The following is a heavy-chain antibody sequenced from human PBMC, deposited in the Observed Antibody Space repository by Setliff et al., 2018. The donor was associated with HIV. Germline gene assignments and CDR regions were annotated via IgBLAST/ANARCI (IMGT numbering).Heavy chain of an antibody. CDR2: INHSGST. J-gene: IGHJ4*02. D-gene: IGHD1-26*01. V-gene: IGHV4-34*01. CDR3: AGGPGTTSIDY. CDR1: GGSFSGYY. Sequence: SATLSLTCAVSGGSFSGYYWSWIRQPPGKGLEWIGEINHSGSTNYNMSLWSRVTISLDASRNQFSLELISVTAADTAVYYCAGGPGTTSIDYWAQGTLVTVSS.